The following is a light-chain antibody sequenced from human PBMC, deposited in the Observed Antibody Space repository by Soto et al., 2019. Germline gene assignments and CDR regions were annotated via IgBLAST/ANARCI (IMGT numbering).Light chain of an antibody. J-gene: IGKJ4*01. CDR2: GAS. Sequence: IVLTQSPDTLSLSPGERATLSCRASQSVTSKYLAWYQQKPGQAPRLLIHGASNRATGIPDRFSGSGSGTDFTLTISRLEPEDFALYYCQQYDSSVQFGGGTKVDIK. CDR1: QSVTSKY. CDR3: QQYDSSVQ. V-gene: IGKV3-20*01.